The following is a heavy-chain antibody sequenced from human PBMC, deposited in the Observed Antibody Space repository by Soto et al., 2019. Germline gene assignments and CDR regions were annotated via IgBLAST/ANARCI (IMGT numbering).Heavy chain of an antibody. CDR1: GFPFSDYY. Sequence: GGSLRLSCAASGFPFSDYYMSWISPPPGKGLECVSYIDYSGSTIYYADSVKGRFTISRDNAKNSLYLQMNSLRAADTAVYYCARGLSLYYYFYYMDVWGKGTTVTVSS. CDR2: IDYSGSTI. CDR3: ARGLSLYYYFYYMDV. J-gene: IGHJ6*03. V-gene: IGHV3-11*01.